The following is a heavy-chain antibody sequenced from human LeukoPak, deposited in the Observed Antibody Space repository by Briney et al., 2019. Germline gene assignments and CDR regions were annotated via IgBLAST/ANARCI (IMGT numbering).Heavy chain of an antibody. CDR1: GGSISSYY. J-gene: IGHJ4*02. CDR2: IYYSGST. D-gene: IGHD2-21*02. CDR3: ARASGGDYCGGDCYLGDFDY. Sequence: PSETLSLTCTVSGGSISSYYWSWIRQPPGKGLEWIGYIYYSGSTNYNPSLKSRVTISVDTSKNQFSLKLSSVTAADTAVYYCARASGGDYCGGDCYLGDFDYWGQGTLVTVSS. V-gene: IGHV4-59*01.